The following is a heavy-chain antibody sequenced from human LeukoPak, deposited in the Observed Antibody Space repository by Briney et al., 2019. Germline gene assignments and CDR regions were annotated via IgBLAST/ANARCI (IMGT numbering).Heavy chain of an antibody. D-gene: IGHD3-10*01. Sequence: ASVKVSCKASGYTFTGYYMHWVRQAPGQGLEWMGWINPNSGGTNYAQKFQGRVTMTRDTSISTAYLQWSSLKASDTAMYYCARRYGSGIFDYWGQGTLVTVSS. CDR3: ARRYGSGIFDY. CDR2: INPNSGGT. J-gene: IGHJ4*02. V-gene: IGHV1-2*02. CDR1: GYTFTGYY.